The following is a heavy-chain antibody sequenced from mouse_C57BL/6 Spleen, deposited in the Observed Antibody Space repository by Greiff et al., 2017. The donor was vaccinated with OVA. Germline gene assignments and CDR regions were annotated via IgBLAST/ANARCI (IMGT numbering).Heavy chain of an antibody. CDR2: IYPGDGET. V-gene: IGHV1-80*01. Sequence: VQLQESGAELVKPGASVKISCKASGYAFSSYWMNWVKQRPGKGLEWIGQIYPGDGETNYNGKFKGKATLTADKSSSTAYMQLSSLTSKDSAIYICASSPDCSSDDYDAMDYWGQGTSVTVSS. CDR3: ASSPDCSSDDYDAMDY. J-gene: IGHJ4*01. CDR1: GYAFSSYW. D-gene: IGHD1-1*01.